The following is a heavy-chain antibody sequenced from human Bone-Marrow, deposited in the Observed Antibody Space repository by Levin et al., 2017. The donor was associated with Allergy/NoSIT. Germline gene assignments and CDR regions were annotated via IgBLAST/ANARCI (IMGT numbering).Heavy chain of an antibody. CDR2: TSYDGNYK. J-gene: IGHJ2*01. Sequence: PGGSLRLSCAASGFTFSSYGMDWVRQAPGKGLEWVAMTSYDGNYKNYVDSVRGRFTISRENSESTLYLYMNNLRPEDTAVYFCARGTGGTGRYFDVWGRGTLVTVSS. CDR3: ARGTGGTGRYFDV. CDR1: GFTFSSYG. D-gene: IGHD7-27*01. V-gene: IGHV3-30*03.